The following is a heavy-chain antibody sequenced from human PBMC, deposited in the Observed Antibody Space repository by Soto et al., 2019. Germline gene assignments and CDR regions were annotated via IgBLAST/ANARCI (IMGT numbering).Heavy chain of an antibody. J-gene: IGHJ6*03. CDR3: ARDRNPFVGGKPYYYMDV. V-gene: IGHV1-46*03. D-gene: IGHD3-3*01. Sequence: ASVKVSCKAFGYTFTSYYLHWVRQAPGQGLEWMGIINPSGGSTSYAQKFQGRVTMTRDTSTSTVYMELSSLRSEDTAVYYCARDRNPFVGGKPYYYMDVWGKGTTVTVSS. CDR2: INPSGGST. CDR1: GYTFTSYY.